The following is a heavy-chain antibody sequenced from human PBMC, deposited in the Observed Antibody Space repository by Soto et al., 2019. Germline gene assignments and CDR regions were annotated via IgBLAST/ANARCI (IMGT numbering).Heavy chain of an antibody. CDR1: GFTFSSYG. V-gene: IGHV3-33*01. CDR2: IWYDGSNK. Sequence: GGSLRLSCAASGFTFSSYGMHWVRQAPGKGLEWVAVIWYDGSNKYYADSVKGRFTISRDNSKNTLYLQMNSLRAEDTAVYYCARDRPGGFGELSGMDVWGQGTTVTVSS. D-gene: IGHD3-10*01. J-gene: IGHJ6*02. CDR3: ARDRPGGFGELSGMDV.